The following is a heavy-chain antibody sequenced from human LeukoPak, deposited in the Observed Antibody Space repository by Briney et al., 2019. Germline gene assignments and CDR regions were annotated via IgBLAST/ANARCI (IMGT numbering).Heavy chain of an antibody. Sequence: AGSLRLSCAASGFTLSNYGMHWVRQAPGKGLEWVAVISYDGSNKYYADSVKGRFTISRDNSKNTLYLQMNSLRAEDTAVYYCAKDGLAAALDYWGQGTLVTVSS. J-gene: IGHJ4*02. D-gene: IGHD6-13*01. CDR2: ISYDGSNK. CDR3: AKDGLAAALDY. CDR1: GFTLSNYG. V-gene: IGHV3-30*18.